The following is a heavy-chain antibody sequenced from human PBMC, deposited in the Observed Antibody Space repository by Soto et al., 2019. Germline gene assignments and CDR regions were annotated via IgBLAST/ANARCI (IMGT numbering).Heavy chain of an antibody. D-gene: IGHD3-9*01. V-gene: IGHV3-74*01. J-gene: IGHJ4*02. CDR3: ALLVYYDVLATSSIYY. CDR2: INSDGSTT. Sequence: PGGSLRLSCAASGFTFSSYWMHWVRQAPGKGLVWVSRINSDGSTTDYADSVKGRFTISRDNVKNTVYLQMNSLRAEDTALYYCALLVYYDVLATSSIYYRAQRTPVPVSS. CDR1: GFTFSSYW.